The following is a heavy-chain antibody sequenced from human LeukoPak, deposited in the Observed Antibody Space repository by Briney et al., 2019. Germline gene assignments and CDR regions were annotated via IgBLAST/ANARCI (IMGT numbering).Heavy chain of an antibody. CDR3: ARATVGLDY. CDR2: IGTAGDT. J-gene: IGHJ4*02. CDR1: GFTFSSYD. V-gene: IGHV3-13*04. Sequence: GGSLRLPCAASGFTFSSYDMHWVRQATGKGLEWVSTIGTAGDTYYSGSVKGRFTISRENAKNALYLQMNSLRAGDTAVYYCARATVGLDYWGQGTLVTVSS. D-gene: IGHD2-15*01.